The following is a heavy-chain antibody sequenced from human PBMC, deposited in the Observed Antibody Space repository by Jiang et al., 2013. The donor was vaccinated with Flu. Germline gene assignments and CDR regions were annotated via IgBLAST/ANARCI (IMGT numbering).Heavy chain of an antibody. J-gene: IGHJ4*02. CDR3: ARVSPTEAYFDY. Sequence: LKSRVTISVDTSKNQFSLKLSSVTAADTAVYYCARVSPTEAYFDYWGQGTLVTVSS. V-gene: IGHV4-59*01.